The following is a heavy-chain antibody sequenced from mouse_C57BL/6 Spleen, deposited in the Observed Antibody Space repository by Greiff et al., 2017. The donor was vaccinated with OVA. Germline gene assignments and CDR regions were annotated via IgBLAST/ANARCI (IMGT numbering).Heavy chain of an antibody. D-gene: IGHD1-1*01. Sequence: EVKLQESGPGLVKPSQSLSLTCSVTGYSITSGYYWNWIRQFPGNKLEWMGYISYDGSNNYNPSLKNRISITRDTSKNQFFLKLNSVTTEDTATYYCARDEITTVVAPFAYWGQGTLVTVSA. V-gene: IGHV3-6*01. J-gene: IGHJ3*01. CDR1: GYSITSGYY. CDR2: ISYDGSN. CDR3: ARDEITTVVAPFAY.